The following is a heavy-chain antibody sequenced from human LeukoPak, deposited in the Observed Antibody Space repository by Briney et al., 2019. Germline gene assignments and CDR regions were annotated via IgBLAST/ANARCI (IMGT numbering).Heavy chain of an antibody. V-gene: IGHV4-31*03. CDR1: GRSISTNGYY. J-gene: IGHJ5*02. CDR3: AGGIVLNSGNSWFDP. D-gene: IGHD2-8*01. CDR2: IYYSGST. Sequence: SQTLSLTCTVSGRSISTNGYYWSWIRQHPGKGLEWIGYIYYSGSTYYNPSLKSRLTISVDTSKNQFSLKLSSVTAADTAVYYCAGGIVLNSGNSWFDPWGQGTLVTVSS.